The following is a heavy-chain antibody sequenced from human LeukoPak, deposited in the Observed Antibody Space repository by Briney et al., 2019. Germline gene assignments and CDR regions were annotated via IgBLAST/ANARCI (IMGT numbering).Heavy chain of an antibody. CDR2: IYYSGNT. D-gene: IGHD6-19*01. CDR3: ASYEPTDSSGWYYFHY. CDR1: GVSISSSNSY. V-gene: IGHV4-39*07. J-gene: IGHJ4*02. Sequence: SETLSLTCTVSGVSISSSNSYWGWIRQPPGKGLEWIGSIYYSGNTYYNASLKSQVSISIDTSKNQFSLRLTSVTAADTAVYYCASYEPTDSSGWYYFHYWGQGTLVTVSS.